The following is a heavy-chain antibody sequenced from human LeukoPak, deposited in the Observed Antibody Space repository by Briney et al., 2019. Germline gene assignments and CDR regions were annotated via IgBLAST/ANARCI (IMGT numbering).Heavy chain of an antibody. CDR3: TTGYNRASHDGY. J-gene: IGHJ4*02. D-gene: IGHD6-6*01. V-gene: IGHV3-15*01. Sequence: PGGSLRLSCAASGVTFSAAWMNWCRQAPGSGREWIGRIRRKKDGEATDYAVPVKGRFTISRDDSHKTLSMQMNGLKTEDTGVYFCTTGYNRASHDGYWGQGTLVIVSS. CDR1: GVTFSAAW. CDR2: IRRKKDGEAT.